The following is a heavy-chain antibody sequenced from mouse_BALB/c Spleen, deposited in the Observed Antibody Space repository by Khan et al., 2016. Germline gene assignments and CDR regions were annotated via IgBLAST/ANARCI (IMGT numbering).Heavy chain of an antibody. CDR2: ISYDGSN. D-gene: IGHD2-12*01. CDR3: ARLRRVCTMDY. V-gene: IGHV3-6*02. J-gene: IGHJ4*01. CDR1: GYSITSGYY. Sequence: QLQESGPGLVKPSQSLSPTCSVTGYSITSGYYWNWIRQFPGNNLEWMGYISYDGSNNYNPSLKNRISIARDTSRNQFFLKLNCMTTEDTASCYCARLRRVCTMDYWGQGTSVTVSS.